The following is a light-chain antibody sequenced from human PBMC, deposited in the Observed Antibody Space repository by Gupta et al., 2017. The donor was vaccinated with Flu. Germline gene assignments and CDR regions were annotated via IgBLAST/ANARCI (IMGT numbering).Light chain of an antibody. CDR1: SSNIGNNP. Sequence: QSVLTQPPSASGTPGQTVTIPCSGSSSNIGNNPVNWYQQFPGTAPKPLIYSNSQRPSGVPDRFSASKSGTSASLAISGLQAEDEADYYCASWDDSLNGNVFGGGTKLTVL. CDR2: SNS. J-gene: IGLJ3*02. V-gene: IGLV1-44*01. CDR3: ASWDDSLNGNV.